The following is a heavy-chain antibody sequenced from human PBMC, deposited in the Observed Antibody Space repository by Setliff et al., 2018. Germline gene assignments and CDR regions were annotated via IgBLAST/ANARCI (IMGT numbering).Heavy chain of an antibody. CDR1: GYTFTNYW. CDR3: ARVVGADGIGIDY. CDR2: VFSGDSDT. D-gene: IGHD2-15*01. Sequence: GESLKISCQGSGYTFTNYWIGWVRQMPGKGLEWMGIVFSGDSDTRYSPSFQGQVTMSADKSINTAYLQWSSLRASGTATYYCARVVGADGIGIDYWGQGTVVTVSS. V-gene: IGHV5-51*01. J-gene: IGHJ4*02.